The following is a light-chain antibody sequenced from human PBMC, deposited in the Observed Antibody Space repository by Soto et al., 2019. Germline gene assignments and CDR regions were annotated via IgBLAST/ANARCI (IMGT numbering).Light chain of an antibody. CDR2: GAS. V-gene: IGKV3-20*01. J-gene: IGKJ2*01. CDR1: QSVSSSY. CDR3: QQGGSSPRKYT. Sequence: EIVLTQSPGTLSLSPGERATLSCRASQSVSSSYLAWYQQKPGQAPWLLIYGASSRATGIPDRGSGSGSGTDCTLTISRLEPEDFAGYYCQQGGSSPRKYTFGQGTKGEIK.